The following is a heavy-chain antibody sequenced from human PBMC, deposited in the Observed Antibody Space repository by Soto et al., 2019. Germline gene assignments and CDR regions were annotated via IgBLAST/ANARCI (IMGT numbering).Heavy chain of an antibody. Sequence: QVQLVQSGAEVKKPVSAVKVSCKASGGTFSSYAISWVRQAPGQGLEWMGGIIPIFGTATYAQKYQGRVTITADESTSASYMELSSLRAEDTAVYYCARASQIVGATDSIYGYYGVDVWGKGTTVTVSS. CDR1: GGTFSSYA. D-gene: IGHD1-26*01. J-gene: IGHJ6*04. CDR3: ARASQIVGATDSIYGYYGVDV. CDR2: IIPIFGTA. V-gene: IGHV1-69*01.